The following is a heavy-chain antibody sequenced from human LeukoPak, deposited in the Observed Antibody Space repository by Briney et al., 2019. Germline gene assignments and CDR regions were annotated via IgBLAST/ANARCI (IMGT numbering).Heavy chain of an antibody. CDR2: ISAYNGNT. CDR1: GYTFTSYG. J-gene: IGHJ4*02. V-gene: IGHV1-18*01. CDR3: ARLAAAGLFDY. Sequence: ASVKVSCKASGYTFTSYGISWVRQAPGQGLEWMGWISAYNGNTNYAQKFQGRVTITADESTSTAYMELSSLRSEDTAVYYCARLAAAGLFDYWGQGTLVTVSS. D-gene: IGHD6-13*01.